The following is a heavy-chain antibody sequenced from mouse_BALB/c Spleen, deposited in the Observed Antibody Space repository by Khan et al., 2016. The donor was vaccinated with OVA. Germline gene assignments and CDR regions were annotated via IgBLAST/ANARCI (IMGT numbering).Heavy chain of an antibody. CDR3: ARVGYNGTMDC. V-gene: IGHV9-3-1*01. J-gene: IGHJ4*01. CDR2: INTYTGEP. D-gene: IGHD2-14*01. Sequence: LVESGPELKKPGETVQISCKASGFTFTNYGMNWVKQAPGKGLKWMGWINTYTGEPTFADDFKGLFAFSLETSASTAYLQINSLKNEDTATYFCARVGYNGTMDCWGQGTSVTVSS. CDR1: GFTFTNYG.